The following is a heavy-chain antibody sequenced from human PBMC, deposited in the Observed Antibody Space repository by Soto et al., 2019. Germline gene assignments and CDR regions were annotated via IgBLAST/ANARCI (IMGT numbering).Heavy chain of an antibody. CDR3: TTDPGPGYCSGGSCFADGVYDY. Sequence: GGSLRLSCAASGFTFSNAWMNWVRQAPGKGLEWVGRIKSKTDGGTTDYAAPVKGRFTISRDDSKNTLYLQMNSLKTEDTAVYYCTTDPGPGYCSGGSCFADGVYDYWGQGTLVTVSS. V-gene: IGHV3-15*07. J-gene: IGHJ4*02. CDR1: GFTFSNAW. CDR2: IKSKTDGGTT. D-gene: IGHD2-15*01.